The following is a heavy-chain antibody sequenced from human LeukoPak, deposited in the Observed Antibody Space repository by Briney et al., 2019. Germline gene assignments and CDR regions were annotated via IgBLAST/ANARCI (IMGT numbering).Heavy chain of an antibody. CDR1: GITLSNYG. V-gene: IGHV3-23*01. J-gene: IGHJ4*02. CDR3: AKRGVVIRVILVGFHKEAYYFDS. CDR2: ISDSGGRT. Sequence: GGSLRLSCAVSGITLSNYGMSWVRQAPGKGLEWVAGISDSGGRTNYADSVKGRFTISRDNPKNTIYLQMYSLRAEDTAVYFCAKRGVVIRVILVGFHKEAYYFDSWGQGALVTVSS. D-gene: IGHD3-22*01.